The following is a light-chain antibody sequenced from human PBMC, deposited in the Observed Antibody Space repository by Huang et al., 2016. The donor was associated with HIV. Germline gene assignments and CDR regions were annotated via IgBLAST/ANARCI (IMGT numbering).Light chain of an antibody. CDR3: QQYNNWPPWT. V-gene: IGKV3-15*01. J-gene: IGKJ1*01. CDR1: QSVNNK. Sequence: EVVMTQSPVTLSVSPGERATLSCRASQSVNNKLAWFQQKPGQAPRPLIHDASIRATGIPDRFSGSGSGTKFTLTISSLQSEDFAVYYCQQYNNWPPWTFGQGTKVEIK. CDR2: DAS.